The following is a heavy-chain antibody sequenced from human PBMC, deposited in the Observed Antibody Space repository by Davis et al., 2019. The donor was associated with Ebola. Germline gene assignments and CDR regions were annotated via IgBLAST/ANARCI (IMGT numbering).Heavy chain of an antibody. D-gene: IGHD1-26*01. V-gene: IGHV3-23*01. CDR2: LGTSADT. CDR1: GFIFSSYV. Sequence: GGSLRLSCAASGFIFSSYVMSWVRQAPGKGREWVSTLGTSADTYYADSVKGRFTISRDNSKNTLYLQMNGLRVEDTAIYYCAKDTSNIWFDVWGQGTMVTVSS. J-gene: IGHJ3*01. CDR3: AKDTSNIWFDV.